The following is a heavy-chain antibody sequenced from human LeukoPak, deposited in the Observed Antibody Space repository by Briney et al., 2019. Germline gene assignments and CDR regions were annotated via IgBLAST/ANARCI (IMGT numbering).Heavy chain of an antibody. Sequence: KFSETLSLTCAVYGGSFSGYYWSWIRQPPGKGLEWIGSIYYSGSTYYNPSLKSRVTISVDTSKNQFSLKLSSVTAADTAVYYCARLSSGWYDGSYYFDYWGQGTLVTVSS. CDR3: ARLSSGWYDGSYYFDY. J-gene: IGHJ4*02. CDR2: IYYSGST. V-gene: IGHV4-34*01. CDR1: GGSFSGYY. D-gene: IGHD6-19*01.